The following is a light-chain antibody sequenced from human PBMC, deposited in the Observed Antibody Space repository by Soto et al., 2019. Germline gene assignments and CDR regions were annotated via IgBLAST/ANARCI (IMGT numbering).Light chain of an antibody. CDR3: QQYGSSRGFT. CDR2: GAS. J-gene: IGKJ3*01. V-gene: IGKV3-20*01. CDR1: QSVSSIY. Sequence: EIVLTQSPGTLSLSPGERATLSFRASQSVSSIYLAWYQQKPGQAPRLLIYGASGRATGIPDRFSGSGSGTDFTLTISRLEPEDFAVYYCQQYGSSRGFTFGPGTKVDI.